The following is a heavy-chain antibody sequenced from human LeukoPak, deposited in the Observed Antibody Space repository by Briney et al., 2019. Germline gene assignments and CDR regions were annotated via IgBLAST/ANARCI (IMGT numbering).Heavy chain of an antibody. D-gene: IGHD6-19*01. CDR3: ARVGEYGGSSGWFDY. CDR2: IKKDGSAT. V-gene: IGHV3-7*01. J-gene: IGHJ4*02. CDR1: GFTFSSYW. Sequence: PGGSLRLSCAASGFTFSSYWMSWVRQAPGKGLEWMANIKKDGSATFYVDSVKGRFTISRDNAKNSMYLQMSSLRADDTAVYYCARVGEYGGSSGWFDYWGQGTLVTVSS.